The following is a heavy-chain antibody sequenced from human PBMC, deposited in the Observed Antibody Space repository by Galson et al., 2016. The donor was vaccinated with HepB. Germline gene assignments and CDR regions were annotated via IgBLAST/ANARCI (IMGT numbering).Heavy chain of an antibody. V-gene: IGHV3-48*01. CDR1: GFTFGTYN. Sequence: SLRLSCAASGFTFGTYNMNWVRLAPGKGLEWVSYISSGSDTIHYAGSVKGRFTISRDNAKNSLYLQMNSLRAEDTAVYYCARGGWQPCTGYAIDNWGQGTLVTVSS. CDR2: ISSGSDTI. D-gene: IGHD3/OR15-3a*01. CDR3: ARGGWQPCTGYAIDN. J-gene: IGHJ4*02.